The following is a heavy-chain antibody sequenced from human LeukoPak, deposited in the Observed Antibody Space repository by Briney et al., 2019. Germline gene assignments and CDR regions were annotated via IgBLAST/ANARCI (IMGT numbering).Heavy chain of an antibody. D-gene: IGHD5-24*01. Sequence: HSETLSLTCTVSGDSISSSGYYWGWLRQPPGTGLEWRGSIYNSGSTYYNPSLKSRVTISVDTSKSQFSLKLSSVTAADTAVYYCARRRRDGYSRYFDYWGQGTLVTVSS. CDR1: GDSISSSGYY. CDR3: ARRRRDGYSRYFDY. CDR2: IYNSGST. V-gene: IGHV4-39*01. J-gene: IGHJ4*02.